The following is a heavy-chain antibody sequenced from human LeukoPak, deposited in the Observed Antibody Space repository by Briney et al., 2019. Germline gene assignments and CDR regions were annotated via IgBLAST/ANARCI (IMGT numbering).Heavy chain of an antibody. CDR2: INHSGST. CDR3: ARRGRRPSGWYFLLPFDY. V-gene: IGHV4-34*01. J-gene: IGHJ4*02. D-gene: IGHD6-19*01. Sequence: GSLRLSCAASGFTFSSYGMHWVRQAPGKGLEWIGEINHSGSTNYNPSLKSRATISVDTSKNQFSLKLSSVTAADTAVYYCARRGRRPSGWYFLLPFDYWGQGTLVTVSS. CDR1: GFTFSSYG.